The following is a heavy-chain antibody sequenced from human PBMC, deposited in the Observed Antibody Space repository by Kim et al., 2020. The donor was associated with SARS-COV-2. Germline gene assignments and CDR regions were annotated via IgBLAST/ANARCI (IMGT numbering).Heavy chain of an antibody. D-gene: IGHD3-22*01. Sequence: GGSLRLSCAASGFTFSSYEMNWVRQAPGKGLEWVSYISSSGSTIYYADSVKGRFTISRDNAKNSLYLQMNSLRAEDTAVYYCARVIVEMATNRGHYYYYYGMDVWGQGTTVTVSS. J-gene: IGHJ6*02. CDR3: ARVIVEMATNRGHYYYYYGMDV. CDR1: GFTFSSYE. V-gene: IGHV3-48*03. CDR2: ISSSGSTI.